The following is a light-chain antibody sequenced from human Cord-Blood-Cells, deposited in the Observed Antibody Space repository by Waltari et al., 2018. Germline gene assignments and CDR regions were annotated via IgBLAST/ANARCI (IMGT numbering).Light chain of an antibody. CDR1: QSVSSY. J-gene: IGKJ4*01. Sequence: EIVLTQSPATLSLSPGERATLSCRASQSVSSYLAWYQTKPGQDPRLLIYDATNRATGIPXXXXXXXXXXXFTLTIXSLXXXDXAVYYCQQRSNWPLTFGGGTKVEIK. CDR2: DAT. V-gene: IGKV3-11*01. CDR3: QQRSNWPLT.